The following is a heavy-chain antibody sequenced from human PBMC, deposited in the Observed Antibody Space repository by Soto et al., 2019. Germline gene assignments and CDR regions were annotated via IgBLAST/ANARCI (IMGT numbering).Heavy chain of an antibody. CDR1: GVSISSGGYY. V-gene: IGHV4-39*01. D-gene: IGHD5-18*01. CDR3: ARPVDTAMVTGWFDP. J-gene: IGHJ5*02. Sequence: SKTLSLTCTVSGVSISSGGYYWGWIRQPPGKGLEWIGSIYYSGSTYYNPSLKSRVTISVDTSKNQFSLKLGSVTAADTAVYYCARPVDTAMVTGWFDPWGQGTLVTVSS. CDR2: IYYSGST.